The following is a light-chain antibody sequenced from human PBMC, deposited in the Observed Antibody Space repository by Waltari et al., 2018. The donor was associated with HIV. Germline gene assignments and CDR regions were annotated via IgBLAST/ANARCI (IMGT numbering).Light chain of an antibody. CDR1: QSVSSSY. J-gene: IGKJ1*01. CDR2: GAS. V-gene: IGKV3-20*01. CDR3: QQSET. Sequence: EIVLTQSPGTLSLSPGERATLSCRASQSVSSSYLAWYQQKSGQAPRLLIYGASSRATGIPDRFSGSGSGTDFTLTIARLEPEDFAVYYCQQSETFGQGTRVEIK.